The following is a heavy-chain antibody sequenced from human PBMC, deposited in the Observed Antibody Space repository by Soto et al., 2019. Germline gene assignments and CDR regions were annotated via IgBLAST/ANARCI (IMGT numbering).Heavy chain of an antibody. CDR1: GFTFSSYA. D-gene: IGHD3-22*01. J-gene: IGHJ4*02. CDR3: AKSMIVVADGEYYFDY. CDR2: ISGSGGST. V-gene: IGHV3-23*01. Sequence: EVQLLESGGGLVHPGGSLRLSCAASGFTFSSYAMSWVRQAPGKGLEWVSAISGSGGSTYYADSVKGRFTISRDNTKNTLYLQMNSLRAEDTAVYYCAKSMIVVADGEYYFDYWGQGTLVTVSS.